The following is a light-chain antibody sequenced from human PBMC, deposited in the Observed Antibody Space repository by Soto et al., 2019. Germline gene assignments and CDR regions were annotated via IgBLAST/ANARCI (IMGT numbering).Light chain of an antibody. CDR1: QSISSW. Sequence: DIQMTQCPSTLSASVGDRVTITCRASQSISSWLAWYQQKPGKAPKLLIYDASSLESGVPSRFSGSGSGTEFPLTISSLQPDDYATYYCKQYNSYQQPFGQG. V-gene: IGKV1-5*01. CDR2: DAS. CDR3: KQYNSYQQP. J-gene: IGKJ2*01.